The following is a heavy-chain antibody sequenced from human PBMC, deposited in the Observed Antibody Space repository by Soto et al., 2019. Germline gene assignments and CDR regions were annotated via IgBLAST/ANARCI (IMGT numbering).Heavy chain of an antibody. V-gene: IGHV4-59*08. Sequence: PSETLSLTCTVSSGSVSSYYWGWIRQPPGKALEWIGYIYYSGSTKYNPSLKSRVTMSVDTSNNQFSLSVSSVTAADTAVYYCARHSNRNYGLYYFDFWGLGAPVTVSS. J-gene: IGHJ4*02. D-gene: IGHD4-4*01. CDR1: SGSVSSYY. CDR2: IYYSGST. CDR3: ARHSNRNYGLYYFDF.